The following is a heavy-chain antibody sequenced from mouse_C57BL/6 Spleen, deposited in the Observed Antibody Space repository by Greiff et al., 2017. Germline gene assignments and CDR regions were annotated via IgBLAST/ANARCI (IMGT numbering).Heavy chain of an antibody. Sequence: VQLQQSGAELVRPGASVTLSCKASGYTFTDYEMHWVKQTPVHGLEWIGAIDPDTGGTAYNQKFKGKAILTADKSSSTAYMELRSLTSEDSAVYYCTRLGTYAMDYWGQGTSVTVSS. J-gene: IGHJ4*01. CDR2: IDPDTGGT. CDR1: GYTFTDYE. D-gene: IGHD2-14*01. V-gene: IGHV1-15*01. CDR3: TRLGTYAMDY.